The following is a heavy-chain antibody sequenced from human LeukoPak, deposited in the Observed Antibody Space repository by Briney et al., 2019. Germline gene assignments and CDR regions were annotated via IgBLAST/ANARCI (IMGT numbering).Heavy chain of an antibody. V-gene: IGHV3-30*02. J-gene: IGHJ4*02. Sequence: PGGSLRLSCAASGFTVSIYGMHWDRQAPSKGREWVAFIRYDVSNKYYADSVKDRFNISRDNSNNTVDLQMNGLRAEGTVVYYCAKDGLRYCSSTSCPSPFDYWGQGTLVTVSS. D-gene: IGHD2-2*01. CDR3: AKDGLRYCSSTSCPSPFDY. CDR2: IRYDVSNK. CDR1: GFTVSIYG.